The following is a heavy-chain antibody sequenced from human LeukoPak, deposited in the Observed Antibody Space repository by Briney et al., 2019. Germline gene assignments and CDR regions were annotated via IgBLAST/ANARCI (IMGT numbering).Heavy chain of an antibody. V-gene: IGHV3-48*01. CDR1: GFNFIDYS. Sequence: GGSLRLSCAASGFNFIDYSMNWVRQAPGKGLEWNSYIGISSGNTKYADSVKGRFTISRDKARNSLYLQMNSLRVEDTAVYYCARDHRYAFDNWGHGTLVTVSS. D-gene: IGHD5-12*01. J-gene: IGHJ4*01. CDR3: ARDHRYAFDN. CDR2: IGISSGNT.